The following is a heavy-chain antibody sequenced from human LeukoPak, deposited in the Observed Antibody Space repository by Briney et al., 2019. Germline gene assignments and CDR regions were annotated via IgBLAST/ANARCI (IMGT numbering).Heavy chain of an antibody. CDR1: GFTFSSYE. V-gene: IGHV3-48*03. CDR3: AKDQTGPYYYGMDV. J-gene: IGHJ6*02. CDR2: ISSSGSTI. Sequence: AGGSLRLSCAASGFTFSSYEMNWVRQAPGKGPEWVSYISSSGSTIYYADSVKGRFTISRDNSKNTLYLQMNSLRAEDTAVYYCAKDQTGPYYYGMDVWGQGTTVTVSS.